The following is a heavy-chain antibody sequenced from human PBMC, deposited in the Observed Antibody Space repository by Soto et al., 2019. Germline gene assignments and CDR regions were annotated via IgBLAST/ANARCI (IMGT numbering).Heavy chain of an antibody. D-gene: IGHD3-22*01. Sequence: SETLSLTCTVSGGSTSSYYWRWTWQPPRKGLEWIGYIYYSGSTNYNPSLKSRVTISVDTSKNQFSLKLSSVTAADTAVYYCARVQLYYSSGYYDHPDYLFDYWGQGTPV. CDR3: ARVQLYYSSGYYDHPDYLFDY. V-gene: IGHV4-59*01. CDR1: GGSTSSYY. CDR2: IYYSGST. J-gene: IGHJ4*02.